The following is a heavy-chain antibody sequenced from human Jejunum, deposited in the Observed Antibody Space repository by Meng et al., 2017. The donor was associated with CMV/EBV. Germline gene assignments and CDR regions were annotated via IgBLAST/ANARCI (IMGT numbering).Heavy chain of an antibody. J-gene: IGHJ4*02. CDR3: ARGGAAAGSES. Sequence: GQLVGAGGGLIQPGGFLRHSCAASGFTVSTSYMSWVRQAPGKGLEWVSVIYSGGSPYYADSVKGRFTISRDNFKNTLSLQMNSLRADDTAVYYCARGGAAAGSESWGQGTLVTVSS. D-gene: IGHD6-13*01. V-gene: IGHV3-53*01. CDR1: GFTVSTSY. CDR2: IYSGGSP.